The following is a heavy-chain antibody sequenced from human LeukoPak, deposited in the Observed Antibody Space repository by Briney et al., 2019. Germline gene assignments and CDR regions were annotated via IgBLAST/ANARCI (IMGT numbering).Heavy chain of an antibody. J-gene: IGHJ4*02. CDR1: GFSFSNYG. D-gene: IGHD1-14*01. Sequence: TGGSLRLSCAASGFSFSNYGMDWVRQTPGRGLEWISYISGRAINKDYADSVKGRFTISRDDAENALYLQMNNLRAEDTAVYYCARDRGSKNRYYDYWGQGTLVTVSS. V-gene: IGHV3-48*04. CDR3: ARDRGSKNRYYDY. CDR2: ISGRAINK.